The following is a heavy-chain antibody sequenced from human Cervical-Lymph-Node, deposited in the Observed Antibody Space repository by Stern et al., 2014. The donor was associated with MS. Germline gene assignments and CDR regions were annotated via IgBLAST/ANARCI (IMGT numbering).Heavy chain of an antibody. CDR1: GFTFGRHS. Sequence: VQLVESGGGVVQSGRSLRLSCATSGFTFGRHSMHWVRQAPGNGLEWVAIISYDGSSQHDADSVKGRLTISRSNSNNTLFLQMNSLRVEDTAIYYCARPAAARYFDYWGQGSQVTVSS. V-gene: IGHV3-30-3*01. D-gene: IGHD6-25*01. J-gene: IGHJ4*02. CDR2: ISYDGSSQ. CDR3: ARPAAARYFDY.